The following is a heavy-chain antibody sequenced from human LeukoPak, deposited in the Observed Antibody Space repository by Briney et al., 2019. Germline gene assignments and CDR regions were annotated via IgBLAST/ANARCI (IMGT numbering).Heavy chain of an antibody. Sequence: SETLSLTCTVSGGSISSSSYYRGWIRQPPGKGLEWIGYIYYSGSTYYNPSLKSRVTISVDTSKNQFSLKLSSVTAADTAVYYCARDYGDYVDYWGQGTLVTVSS. CDR2: IYYSGST. J-gene: IGHJ4*02. V-gene: IGHV4-30-4*08. CDR1: GGSISSSSYY. CDR3: ARDYGDYVDY. D-gene: IGHD4-17*01.